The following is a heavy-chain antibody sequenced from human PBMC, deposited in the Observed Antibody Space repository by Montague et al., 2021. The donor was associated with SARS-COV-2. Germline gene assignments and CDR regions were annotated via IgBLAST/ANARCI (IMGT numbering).Heavy chain of an antibody. CDR2: IYDSGST. CDR3: VKGSGYP. CDR1: GDSAISDKYY. J-gene: IGHJ5*02. Sequence: SETLSLTCTVTGDSAISDKYYWSWIRQPPGKGLEWIGFIYDSGSTSYSPSLHSRVTITIDTSKNQFSLNLMSVTPADTAVYYCVKGSGYPWGQGTLVTVSS. D-gene: IGHD3-22*01. V-gene: IGHV4-61*01.